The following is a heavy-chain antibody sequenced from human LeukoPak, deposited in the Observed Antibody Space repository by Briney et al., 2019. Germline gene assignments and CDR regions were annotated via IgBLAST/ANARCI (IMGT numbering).Heavy chain of an antibody. V-gene: IGHV1-8*01. CDR2: MNPNSGNT. CDR3: ARASRVLRYFEWLEDTDAFGI. CDR1: GYTFTSYD. D-gene: IGHD3-9*01. J-gene: IGHJ3*02. Sequence: ASVKVSCKASGYTFTSYDINWVRQATGQGLEWMGWMNPNSGNTGYAQKFQGWVTLTRDTSLSTAYMDLSSLKSDDTAVYYCARASRVLRYFEWLEDTDAFGIWGQGTVVTVSS.